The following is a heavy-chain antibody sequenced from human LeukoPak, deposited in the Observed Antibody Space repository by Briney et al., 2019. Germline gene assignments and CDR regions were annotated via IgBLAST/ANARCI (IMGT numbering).Heavy chain of an antibody. Sequence: SSETLSLTCTVSGGSISSSGYYWGWIRQPPGKGLEWIASIYYSGSTYYNPSLKSRVTVSVDTSKNQLSLKLSSLTAADTAVYYCARHEYSGSYYGLSWFDPWGQGTLVTVSS. CDR3: ARHEYSGSYYGLSWFDP. CDR1: GGSISSSGYY. CDR2: IYYSGST. J-gene: IGHJ5*02. D-gene: IGHD1-26*01. V-gene: IGHV4-39*01.